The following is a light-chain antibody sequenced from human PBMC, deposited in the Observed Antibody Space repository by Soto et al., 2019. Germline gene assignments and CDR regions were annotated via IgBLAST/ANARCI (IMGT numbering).Light chain of an antibody. V-gene: IGKV3-20*01. CDR3: QQYSIWRT. CDR1: QSVTSNY. Sequence: SVLTQSPGTLSLSPGERATLSCRASQSVTSNYLAWYQQKPGQAPRLLIYGASSRATGIPARFSGSGSGTEFTLTISGLQSEDFAVYYCQQYSIWRTFGQGTKVDIK. J-gene: IGKJ1*01. CDR2: GAS.